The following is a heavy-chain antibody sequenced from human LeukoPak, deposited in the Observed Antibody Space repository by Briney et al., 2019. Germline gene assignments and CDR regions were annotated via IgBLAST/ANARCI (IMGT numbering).Heavy chain of an antibody. CDR2: IYPGDSDT. V-gene: IGHV5-51*01. CDR3: ARSRSQYSSGWYSSYNWFDP. Sequence: GESLKISCKGSGYSFTSYWIGWVRQMPGKGLEWMGIIYPGDSDTRYSPSFQGQVTISADKSISTAYLQWSSLKASDTAMYYCARSRSQYSSGWYSSYNWFDPWGQGTLVTVSS. D-gene: IGHD6-19*01. J-gene: IGHJ5*02. CDR1: GYSFTSYW.